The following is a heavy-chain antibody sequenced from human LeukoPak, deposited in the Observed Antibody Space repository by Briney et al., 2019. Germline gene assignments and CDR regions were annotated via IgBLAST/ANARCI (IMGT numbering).Heavy chain of an antibody. J-gene: IGHJ4*02. D-gene: IGHD6-13*01. CDR2: ISGSGGST. CDR3: AKDLRPGYSSSWYANYVDY. V-gene: IGHV3-23*01. CDR1: GFTFSSYA. Sequence: PGGPLRLSCAASGFTFSSYAMSWVRQAPGKGLEWVSAISGSGGSTYYADSVKGRFTISRDNSKNTLYLQMNSLRAEDTAVYYCAKDLRPGYSSSWYANYVDYWGQGTLVTVSS.